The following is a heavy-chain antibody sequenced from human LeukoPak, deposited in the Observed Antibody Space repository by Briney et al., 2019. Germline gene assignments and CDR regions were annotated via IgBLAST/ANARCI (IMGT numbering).Heavy chain of an antibody. V-gene: IGHV3-48*03. Sequence: GGSLRLPCAASGFTFSSYEMHWVGQAPGKGLEGVSYISSSCSTIYYPDSVQGRFTISRDNVKNSLYLQMNSLRAEDTAVYYCARDRVAARPQYYYYYGMDVWGQGTTVTVSS. CDR1: GFTFSSYE. J-gene: IGHJ6*02. D-gene: IGHD6-6*01. CDR2: ISSSCSTI. CDR3: ARDRVAARPQYYYYYGMDV.